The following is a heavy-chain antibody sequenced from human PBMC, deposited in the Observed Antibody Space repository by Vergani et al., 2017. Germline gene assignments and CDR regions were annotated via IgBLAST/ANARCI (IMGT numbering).Heavy chain of an antibody. D-gene: IGHD3-16*01. CDR3: GREGDSVRTFCFDP. V-gene: IGHV3-74*01. J-gene: IGHJ5*02. CDR2: INYDGSTS. Sequence: EVQLEESGGGLVHPGESLRLSCAASGFSFSTYWMHWVRQAPGEGPVWVSRINYDGSTSSYADSVRGRFTISRDNARNTLYLQMNSVRAEDTAVYYCGREGDSVRTFCFDPRGQGTLVTVSS. CDR1: GFSFSTYW.